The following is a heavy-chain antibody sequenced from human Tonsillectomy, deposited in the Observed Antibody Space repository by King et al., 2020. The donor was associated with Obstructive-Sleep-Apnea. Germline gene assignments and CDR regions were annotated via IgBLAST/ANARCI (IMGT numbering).Heavy chain of an antibody. CDR3: ARHRAYSSGWFQTPFDY. CDR2: IYYTGST. D-gene: IGHD6-19*01. V-gene: IGHV4-39*01. J-gene: IGHJ4*02. Sequence: LQLQESGPGLVKPSETLSLTCTVSGGSINSSSYYWGWIRQPPGKGLEWIGTIYYTGSTYYSPSLKSRVTISIDTSKNQFSLKLSSVTAADMAVYYCARHRAYSSGWFQTPFDYWGQGTLVTVSS. CDR1: GGSINSSSYY.